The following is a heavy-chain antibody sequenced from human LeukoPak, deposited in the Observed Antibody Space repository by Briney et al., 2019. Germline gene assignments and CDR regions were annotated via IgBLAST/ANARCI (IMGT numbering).Heavy chain of an antibody. V-gene: IGHV4-59*01. J-gene: IGHJ4*02. CDR2: IYYSGST. CDR1: GDSISSYY. CDR3: ARTKAYSSSWYPDY. D-gene: IGHD6-13*01. Sequence: SETLSLTCTVSGDSISSYYWSWIRQPPGKGLEWIGYIYYSGSTNYNPSLKSRVTISVDTSKNQFSLKLSSVTAAGTAVYLCARTKAYSSSWYPDYWGQGTLVTVSS.